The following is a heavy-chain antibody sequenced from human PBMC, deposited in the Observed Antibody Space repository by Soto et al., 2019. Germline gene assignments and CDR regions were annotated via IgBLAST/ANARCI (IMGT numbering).Heavy chain of an antibody. Sequence: GASVKVSCKASGYTFVEYGFSWVRQAPGQGLEWMGWISPYNGNTHYVETFQGRVTMTTDTSTSTAFMELRTLTSDDTAVYYCASVPTPTHGDSNKNNFLDPWGQGTLVTVSS. D-gene: IGHD3-10*01. CDR3: ASVPTPTHGDSNKNNFLDP. CDR1: GYTFVEYG. V-gene: IGHV1-18*01. J-gene: IGHJ5*02. CDR2: ISPYNGNT.